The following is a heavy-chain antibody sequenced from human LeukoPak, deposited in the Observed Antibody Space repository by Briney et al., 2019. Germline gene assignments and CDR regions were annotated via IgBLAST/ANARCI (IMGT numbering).Heavy chain of an antibody. J-gene: IGHJ4*02. Sequence: SETLSLTCAVYGGSFSGYYWSWIRQPPGKGLEWIGEINHSGSTNYNPSLKSRVTISRDTSNNQFSLRLSSVTAADTAVYYCARAGEIVVVPAAMPYFDYWGQGTLVTVSS. D-gene: IGHD2-2*01. CDR1: GGSFSGYY. CDR2: INHSGST. V-gene: IGHV4-34*01. CDR3: ARAGEIVVVPAAMPYFDY.